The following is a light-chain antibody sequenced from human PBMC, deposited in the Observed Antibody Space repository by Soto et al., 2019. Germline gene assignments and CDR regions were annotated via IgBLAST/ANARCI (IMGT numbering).Light chain of an antibody. Sequence: DIQMTQSPSSVSASVGDRVTITCRASQGISSSVAWYQQKPGKAPNLLIYDASSLQSGVPSRFSGSGSGTNFTLTISSLQPEDFATYHCQHYNSYSEAFGQGTKVELK. CDR1: QGISSS. CDR2: DAS. J-gene: IGKJ1*01. V-gene: IGKV1D-12*01. CDR3: QHYNSYSEA.